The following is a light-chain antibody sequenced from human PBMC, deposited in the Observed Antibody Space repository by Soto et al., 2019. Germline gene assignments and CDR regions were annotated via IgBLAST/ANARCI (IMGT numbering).Light chain of an antibody. CDR3: LQTFNTPHT. V-gene: IGKV1-39*01. J-gene: IGKJ2*01. CDR2: AAS. CDR1: QSISSW. Sequence: DIQMTQSPSTLSASVGDRVTITCRASQSISSWLAWYQQKPGKAPKLLIYAASNLQSGVPSRFSGSDSGTEFTLTISSLQPEDFATYYCLQTFNTPHTFGPGTKLEIK.